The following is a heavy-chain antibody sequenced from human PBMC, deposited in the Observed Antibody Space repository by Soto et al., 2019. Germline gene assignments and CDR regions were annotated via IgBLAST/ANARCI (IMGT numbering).Heavy chain of an antibody. Sequence: SGPTLVNPTQTLTLTCTFSGFSLNTSGVGVGWIRQPPGKALEWLALIYWDDDKRYSPSLKSRLTNTKDTSQNQVVLTMTNMDPVDTATYYCEHAPLVVRAFNAMDVWGQGTSVTVSS. CDR1: GFSLNTSGVG. D-gene: IGHD2-2*01. CDR3: EHAPLVVRAFNAMDV. J-gene: IGHJ6*02. V-gene: IGHV2-5*02. CDR2: IYWDDDK.